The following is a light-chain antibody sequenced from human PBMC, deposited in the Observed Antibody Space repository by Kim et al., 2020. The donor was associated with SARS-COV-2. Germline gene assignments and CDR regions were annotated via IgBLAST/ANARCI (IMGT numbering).Light chain of an antibody. CDR1: SGHSSYA. J-gene: IGLJ3*02. CDR3: QTWGTGMV. CDR2: VNSDGSH. Sequence: GPSVKLACPRSSGHSSYAIAWHQQQPEKGPRYLMKVNSDGSHSKGDGIPDRFSGSSSGAERYLTISSLQSEDEADYYCQTWGTGMVFGGGTKLTVL. V-gene: IGLV4-69*01.